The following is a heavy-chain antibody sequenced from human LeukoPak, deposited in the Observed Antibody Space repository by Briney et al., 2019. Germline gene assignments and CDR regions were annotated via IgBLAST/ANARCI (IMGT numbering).Heavy chain of an antibody. D-gene: IGHD3-9*01. Sequence: PGGSLRLSCAASGFTFSSYAMSWVRQAPGKGLEWVTSVSDAGGSAYYADSVRGHFIISRDNSNNMVYLQMNGLRAEDTAVYYCAKSGGSGYFYLFDFWGRGTLVTVSS. CDR3: AKSGGSGYFYLFDF. J-gene: IGHJ4*02. CDR2: VSDAGGSA. V-gene: IGHV3-23*01. CDR1: GFTFSSYA.